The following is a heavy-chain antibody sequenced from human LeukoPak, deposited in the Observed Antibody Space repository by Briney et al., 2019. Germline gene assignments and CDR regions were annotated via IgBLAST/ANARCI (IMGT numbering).Heavy chain of an antibody. Sequence: QPGGSLRLSCAASGLTFSEYAMSWVRQVPGMGLEWVSTIGVSGGSTNYADSVRGRFTISRDNSKNTLYLQMNGLRAEDTAVYYCVRGIAGFDYWGQGTLVTVSS. CDR2: IGVSGGST. V-gene: IGHV3-23*01. CDR1: GLTFSEYA. D-gene: IGHD6-13*01. J-gene: IGHJ4*02. CDR3: VRGIAGFDY.